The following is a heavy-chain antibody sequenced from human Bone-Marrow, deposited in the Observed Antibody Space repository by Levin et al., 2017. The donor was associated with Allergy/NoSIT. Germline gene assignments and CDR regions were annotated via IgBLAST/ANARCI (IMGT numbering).Heavy chain of an antibody. CDR1: GFSLSTSGVG. V-gene: IGHV2-5*02. CDR2: IYWDDDK. Sequence: SGPTLVKPTQTLTLTCTFSGFSLSTSGVGVGWIRQPPGKALEWLALIYWDDDKRYSPSLKSRLTITKDTSKNQVVLTMTNMDPVDTATYYCAHRDILTGSPYYYYYGMDVWGQGTTVTVSS. J-gene: IGHJ6*02. CDR3: AHRDILTGSPYYYYYGMDV. D-gene: IGHD3-9*01.